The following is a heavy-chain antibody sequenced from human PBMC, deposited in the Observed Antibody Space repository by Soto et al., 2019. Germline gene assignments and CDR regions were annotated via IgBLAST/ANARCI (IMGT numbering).Heavy chain of an antibody. CDR2: IWYDGSNK. CDR1: GFTFSSYG. CDR3: ASGLARYYFGY. D-gene: IGHD6-19*01. J-gene: IGHJ4*02. Sequence: GGSLRLSCAASGFTFSSYGMHWVRQAPGKGLEWVAVIWYDGSNKYYADSVKGRFTISRDNSKNTLYLQMNSLRAEDTAVYYCASGLARYYFGYWGQGTLVTVSS. V-gene: IGHV3-33*01.